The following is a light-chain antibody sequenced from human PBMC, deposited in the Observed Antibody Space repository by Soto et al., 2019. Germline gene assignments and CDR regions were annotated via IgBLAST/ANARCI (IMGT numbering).Light chain of an antibody. CDR2: KAS. Sequence: DIQLTQSPSFLSPSIGESVTITCRASQSISSWLAWYQQKPGKAPKLLIYKASTLKSGVPSRFSGSGSGTEFTLTISSLQPDDFATYYCQHYNSYSEAFGQGTKV. V-gene: IGKV1-5*03. CDR1: QSISSW. J-gene: IGKJ1*01. CDR3: QHYNSYSEA.